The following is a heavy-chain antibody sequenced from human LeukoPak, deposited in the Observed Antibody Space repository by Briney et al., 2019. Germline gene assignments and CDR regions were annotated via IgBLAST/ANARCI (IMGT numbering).Heavy chain of an antibody. J-gene: IGHJ1*01. V-gene: IGHV4-59*01. Sequence: SETLSLTCTVSGGSISSYYWSWIRQPPGKGLECIGYIYYSGSTNHNPSLKSRVTISVDTSKNQFSLKLSSVTAADTAVYYCARVGGLGGGVVNPERLYFQHWGQGTLVTVSS. CDR3: ARVGGLGGGVVNPERLYFQH. CDR2: IYYSGST. D-gene: IGHD3-16*01. CDR1: GGSISSYY.